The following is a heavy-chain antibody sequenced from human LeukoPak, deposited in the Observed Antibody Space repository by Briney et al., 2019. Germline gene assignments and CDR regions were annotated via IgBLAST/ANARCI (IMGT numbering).Heavy chain of an antibody. J-gene: IGHJ6*03. CDR1: GDSITSFY. D-gene: IGHD6-19*01. V-gene: IGHV4-59*01. CDR2: FYYSRGT. CDR3: ARAISAWSYFYYMDV. Sequence: SETLSLTCTVSGDSITSFYWSWIRQSPEKGLEWIGYFYYSRGTTYNPSLRSRATISADTSQNQFSLKLRSVTAADTAVYYCARAISAWSYFYYMDVWGKGTTVTVSS.